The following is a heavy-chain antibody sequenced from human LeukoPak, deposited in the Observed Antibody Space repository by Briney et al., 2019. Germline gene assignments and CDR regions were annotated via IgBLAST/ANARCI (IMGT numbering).Heavy chain of an antibody. CDR1: GFTFSSYW. V-gene: IGHV3-74*01. CDR2: INSDGSST. CDR3: ARDSPPRGFDI. J-gene: IGHJ3*02. Sequence: GGSLRLSCAASGFTFSSYWMHWVRQAPGKGLVWVSRINSDGSSTNYADSVKGRFTISRDNAKNTLYLQMNSLRAEDTAVYCCARDSPPRGFDIWGQGTMVTVSS. D-gene: IGHD3-10*01.